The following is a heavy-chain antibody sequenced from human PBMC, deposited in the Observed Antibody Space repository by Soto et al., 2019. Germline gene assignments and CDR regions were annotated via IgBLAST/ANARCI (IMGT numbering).Heavy chain of an antibody. CDR2: IGSTSGVV. CDR3: ARGIAFDI. J-gene: IGHJ3*02. D-gene: IGHD3-10*01. V-gene: IGHV3-48*02. CDR1: GFTFTTYS. Sequence: EVQLVESGGGLVQPGGSLRLSCTASGFTFTTYSMNWVRQAPGKGLEWVSYIGSTSGVVHYTDSVKGRFTISRDNAKNSLYRKMNSLRDEDTAVYYCARGIAFDIWGQGTMVTFSS.